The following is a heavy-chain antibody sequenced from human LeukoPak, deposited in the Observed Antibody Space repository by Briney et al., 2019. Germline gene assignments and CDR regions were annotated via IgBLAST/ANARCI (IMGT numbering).Heavy chain of an antibody. CDR1: GFTFSSYA. Sequence: QTGGSLRLSCAASGFTFSSYAMSWVRQAPGKGLEWVSAISGSGGSTYYADSVKGRFTISRDNSKNTLYLQMNSLRAEDTAVYYCAKHPLLWFGELKDWGQGTLVTVSS. D-gene: IGHD3-10*01. V-gene: IGHV3-23*01. J-gene: IGHJ4*02. CDR2: ISGSGGST. CDR3: AKHPLLWFGELKD.